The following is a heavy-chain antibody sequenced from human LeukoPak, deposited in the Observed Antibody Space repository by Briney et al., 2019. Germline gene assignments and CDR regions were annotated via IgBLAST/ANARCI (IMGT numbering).Heavy chain of an antibody. CDR3: AKQRQLIRGGVDY. D-gene: IGHD6-13*01. CDR1: GFTFSSYA. V-gene: IGHV3-23*01. Sequence: GGSLRPSCAASGFTFSSYAMTWVRQTPEKGLQWVSAISGAGGNTYYADSVKGRFTISRDNSKNTLYLRLNSLRAEDTAIYYCAKQRQLIRGGVDYWGQGTQVTVSS. J-gene: IGHJ4*02. CDR2: ISGAGGNT.